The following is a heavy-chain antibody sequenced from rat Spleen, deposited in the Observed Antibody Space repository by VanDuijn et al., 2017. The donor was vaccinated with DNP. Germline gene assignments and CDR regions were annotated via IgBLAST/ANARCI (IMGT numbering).Heavy chain of an antibody. CDR2: ISYDGGSS. CDR3: ARPMDYYSGGFAH. V-gene: IGHV5-22*01. CDR1: GFTFSDYS. J-gene: IGHJ3*01. Sequence: EVQLVESGGGLVQPGRSLKLSCAASGFTFSDYSMAWVRQAPTKGLEWVAYISYDGGSSHYGDSVKGRFTISRDNAKSTLYLQMNSLRSEDMATYYCARPMDYYSGGFAHWGQGTLVTVSS. D-gene: IGHD1-1*01.